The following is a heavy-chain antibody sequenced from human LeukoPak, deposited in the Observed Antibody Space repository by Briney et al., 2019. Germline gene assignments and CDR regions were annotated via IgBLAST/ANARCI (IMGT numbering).Heavy chain of an antibody. V-gene: IGHV3-30*18. J-gene: IGHJ4*02. Sequence: GRSLRLSCAASGFTFSSYGMHWVRQAPGKGLEWVAVISYDGSNKYYADSVKGRFTISRDNSKNTLYLQMNSLRAEDTAVYYCAKDRDIVVVPAASFFDYWGQGTLVTVSS. CDR1: GFTFSSYG. CDR2: ISYDGSNK. D-gene: IGHD2-2*01. CDR3: AKDRDIVVVPAASFFDY.